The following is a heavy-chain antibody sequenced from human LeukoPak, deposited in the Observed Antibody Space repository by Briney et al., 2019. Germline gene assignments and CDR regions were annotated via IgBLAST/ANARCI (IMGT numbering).Heavy chain of an antibody. V-gene: IGHV3-30*18. CDR3: AKDRCSNGVGCYYYYMDV. J-gene: IGHJ6*03. D-gene: IGHD2-8*01. Sequence: PGKSLRLSCATSGFTFRNYVMHWVRQAPGKGLEWLALLSSDGTNDYYADSVKGRFTISRDTSKNTLYLQMNSLRAEDTAVYYCAKDRCSNGVGCYYYYMDVWGKGTTVTISS. CDR2: LSSDGTND. CDR1: GFTFRNYV.